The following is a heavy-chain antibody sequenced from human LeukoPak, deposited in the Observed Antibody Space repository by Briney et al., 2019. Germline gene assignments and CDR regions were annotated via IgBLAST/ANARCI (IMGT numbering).Heavy chain of an antibody. CDR2: IYPGDSDT. CDR3: ARQSEQWLVHLDY. Sequence: GESLKISGKGSGYSFTSYWIGWVRQMPGKGLEWMGIIYPGDSDTRYSPSFQGQVTISADKSISTAYLQWSSLKASDTAMYYCARQSEQWLVHLDYWGQGTLVTVSS. D-gene: IGHD6-19*01. J-gene: IGHJ4*02. V-gene: IGHV5-51*01. CDR1: GYSFTSYW.